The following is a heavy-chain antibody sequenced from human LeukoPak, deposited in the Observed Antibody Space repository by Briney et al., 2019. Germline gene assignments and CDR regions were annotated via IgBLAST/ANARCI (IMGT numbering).Heavy chain of an antibody. CDR2: IIPIFGTA. CDR3: ARGVTARGFYYYMDI. CDR1: GGTFSSYA. Sequence: SVKVSCKASGGTFSSYAISWVRQAPGQGLEWMGGIIPIFGTANYAQKFQGRVTITADESTSTAYMELSSLRSEDTAVYSCARGVTARGFYYYMDIWGKGTTVTISS. V-gene: IGHV1-69*13. J-gene: IGHJ6*03. D-gene: IGHD2-21*02.